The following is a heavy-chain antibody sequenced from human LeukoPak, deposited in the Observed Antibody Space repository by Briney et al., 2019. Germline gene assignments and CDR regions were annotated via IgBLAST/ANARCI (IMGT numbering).Heavy chain of an antibody. J-gene: IGHJ5*02. CDR1: GYTFTGYY. D-gene: IGHD3-22*01. Sequence: ASVKVSCKASGYTFTGYYMHWVRQAPGQGLEWMGWINPNSGGTNYAQKFQGRFTMTRDTSISTAYMELSRLRSDDTAVYYCARDLRYYYDSSGEPPCFDPWGQGTLVTVSS. CDR3: ARDLRYYYDSSGEPPCFDP. CDR2: INPNSGGT. V-gene: IGHV1-2*02.